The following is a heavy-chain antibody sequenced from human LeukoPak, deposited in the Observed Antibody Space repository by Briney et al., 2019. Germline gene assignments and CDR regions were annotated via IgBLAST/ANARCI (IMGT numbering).Heavy chain of an antibody. CDR2: ISPSGDIT. D-gene: IGHD5-12*01. J-gene: IGHJ4*02. CDR3: AKDDAWLRFGE. V-gene: IGHV3-23*01. CDR1: GFTFSNHG. Sequence: GGSLRLSCAASGFTFSNHGMDWVRQAPGKGLEWVSGISPSGDITYYADSVKGRFTISRDNSKNTLYLEVISLAAEDTAVYYCAKDDAWLRFGEWSQGTLVTVSS.